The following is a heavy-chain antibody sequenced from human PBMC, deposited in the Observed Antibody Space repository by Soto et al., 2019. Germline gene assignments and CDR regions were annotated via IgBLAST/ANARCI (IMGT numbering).Heavy chain of an antibody. CDR3: ARGIDNWFDP. Sequence: SETLSLTCTVSGGSISSGDYYWSWIRQPPGEGLEWIGYIYYSGSTYYNPSLKSRVTISVDTSKNQFSLKLSSVTAADTAVYYCARGIDNWFDPWGQGTLVTVSS. D-gene: IGHD2-15*01. V-gene: IGHV4-30-4*01. CDR1: GGSISSGDYY. CDR2: IYYSGST. J-gene: IGHJ5*02.